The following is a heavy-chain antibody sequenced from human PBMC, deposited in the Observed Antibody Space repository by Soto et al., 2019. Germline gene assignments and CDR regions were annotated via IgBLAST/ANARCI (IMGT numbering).Heavy chain of an antibody. CDR3: ARDLPYCGDECFSRWLDP. V-gene: IGHV6-1*01. Sequence: QVQLQQSGPGLVKPSQTLSLTCAISGDSVSSNSAAWNWIRQSPSRGLEWLGRTYYRSKWYNDYAVSVRSRITINPDTSKNQFSLQLNSVTPEDTAVYYCARDLPYCGDECFSRWLDPWGQGTLVTVSS. CDR2: TYYRSKWYN. J-gene: IGHJ5*02. CDR1: GDSVSSNSAA. D-gene: IGHD2-21*01.